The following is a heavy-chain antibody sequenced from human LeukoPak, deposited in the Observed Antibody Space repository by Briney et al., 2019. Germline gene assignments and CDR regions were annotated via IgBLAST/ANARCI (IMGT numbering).Heavy chain of an antibody. V-gene: IGHV4-30-4*01. Sequence: SQTLSLTCTVSGVSISSGDYYWSWIRQPPAKGLEWIGYTYYSGSTYYNPSLKSRVTISVDTSKNQFSLKLSSVTAADTAVYYCARPYYYDSRIDPWGQGTRVTVSS. D-gene: IGHD3-22*01. CDR1: GVSISSGDYY. CDR3: ARPYYYDSRIDP. J-gene: IGHJ5*02. CDR2: TYYSGST.